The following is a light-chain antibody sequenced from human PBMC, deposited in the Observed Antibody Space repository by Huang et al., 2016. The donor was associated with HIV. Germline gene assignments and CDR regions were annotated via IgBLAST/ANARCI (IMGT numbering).Light chain of an antibody. CDR2: WAS. CDR3: QQYYSTRT. J-gene: IGKJ1*01. Sequence: DIVMTQSPDSLAVSLGERATINCKSSQSVLYSSNNKNYLAWYQQKPGQPPKLLISWASTRESGVPARVSGSGSGTDFPLTISSLQAEDVAVYYCQQYYSTRTFGQGTKVEIK. CDR1: QSVLYSSNNKNY. V-gene: IGKV4-1*01.